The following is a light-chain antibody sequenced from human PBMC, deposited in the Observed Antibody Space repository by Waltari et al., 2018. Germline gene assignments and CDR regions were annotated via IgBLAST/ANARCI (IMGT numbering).Light chain of an antibody. CDR1: SSDIGGYIY. CDR3: ASYAGSNTWV. J-gene: IGLJ2*01. Sequence: QAALTQPPSVSGSPGQPVTISCTGTSSDIGGYIYVSWYQQHPGKAPKLMIYDVSKRPSGVSDRFSGSKSGNTASLTISGLQAEDEADYYCASYAGSNTWVFGGGTRLTVL. V-gene: IGLV2-11*01. CDR2: DVS.